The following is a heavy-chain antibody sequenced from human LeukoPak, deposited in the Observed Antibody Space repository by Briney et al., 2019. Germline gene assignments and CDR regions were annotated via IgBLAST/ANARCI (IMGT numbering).Heavy chain of an antibody. D-gene: IGHD6-13*01. CDR2: LSYDGSIK. CDR3: ARLPYSNNWPECFQH. CDR1: GFTFSSYA. V-gene: IGHV3-30-3*01. J-gene: IGHJ1*01. Sequence: GGSLRLSCAASGFTFSSYAMSWVRQAPGKGLEWVAVLSYDGSIKYYADSVKGRFTISRDNSKNTLYLQMNSLRPEDTAVYYCARLPYSNNWPECFQHWGQGTLVTVSS.